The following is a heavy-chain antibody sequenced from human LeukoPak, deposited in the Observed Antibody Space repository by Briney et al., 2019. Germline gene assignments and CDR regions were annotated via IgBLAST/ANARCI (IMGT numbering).Heavy chain of an antibody. CDR3: AGGDFRSPFDI. D-gene: IGHD4-17*01. CDR1: GFTFSSYG. CDR2: IWYGGSNK. V-gene: IGHV3-33*08. J-gene: IGHJ3*02. Sequence: PGGSLRLSCAASGFTFSSYGMHWVRQAPGKGLEWVAVIWYGGSNKYYADSVKGRFTISRDNSKNTLYLQMNSLRAEDTAVYYCAGGDFRSPFDIWGQGTMVTVSS.